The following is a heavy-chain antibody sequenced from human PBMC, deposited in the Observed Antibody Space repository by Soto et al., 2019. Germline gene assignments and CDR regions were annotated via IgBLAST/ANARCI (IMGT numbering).Heavy chain of an antibody. D-gene: IGHD2-21*01. CDR2: IYHSVRT. Sequence: QLQLQESGSGLVKPSQTLSLTCAVSGGSISSGGYSWSWIRQPPGKGLECIGYIYHSVRTYYNPSLKSRVTLSVVRSKNRFSLKLSSVTSADTAVYYSDRGPPICFWGPGTLVIVST. V-gene: IGHV4-30-2*01. CDR1: GGSISSGGYS. J-gene: IGHJ4*02. CDR3: DRGPPICF.